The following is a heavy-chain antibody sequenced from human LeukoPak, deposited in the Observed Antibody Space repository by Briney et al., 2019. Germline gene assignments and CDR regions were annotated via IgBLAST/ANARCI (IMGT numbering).Heavy chain of an antibody. V-gene: IGHV3-23*01. D-gene: IGHD1-26*01. CDR2: ISGRSDSI. CDR1: GFTFSSYT. CDR3: AREKWERHYCGVDV. J-gene: IGHJ6*01. Sequence: GGSLRLSCAASGFTFSSYTMSWVRQAPGKGLERVSGISGRSDSIYYADSVEGRLTISRDYSKSTVDLQMNSLRAEDTAVYYCAREKWERHYCGVDVWGQGTTVTVSS.